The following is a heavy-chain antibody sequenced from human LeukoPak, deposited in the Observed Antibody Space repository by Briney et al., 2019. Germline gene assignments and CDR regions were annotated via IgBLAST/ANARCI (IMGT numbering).Heavy chain of an antibody. V-gene: IGHV3-53*01. CDR3: ARGGRGSAVVVAPRSFDI. J-gene: IGHJ3*02. CDR2: TYTRGNS. CDR1: GFDVSSHH. D-gene: IGHD3-22*01. Sequence: GGSLRLSCAASGFDVSSHHMVWVRQAPGKGLEWVSVTYTRGNSYYTDSVKGRFIISRDTSKNTMDLQMNSLRPEDSALYFCARGGRGSAVVVAPRSFDIWGQGTMVAVSS.